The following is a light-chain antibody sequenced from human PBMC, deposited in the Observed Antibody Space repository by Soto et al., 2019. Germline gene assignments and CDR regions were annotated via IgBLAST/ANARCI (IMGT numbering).Light chain of an antibody. Sequence: EIVLTQSPATLSLSPGERATLSCRASQSISNFLAWYQQKPGQAPRLLIFDTSNRATGIPARFSGSGSGTDFTLTISSLEPEDFAVYYCQHRSSWPTFGQGTKLEIK. J-gene: IGKJ2*01. CDR2: DTS. CDR1: QSISNF. CDR3: QHRSSWPT. V-gene: IGKV3-11*01.